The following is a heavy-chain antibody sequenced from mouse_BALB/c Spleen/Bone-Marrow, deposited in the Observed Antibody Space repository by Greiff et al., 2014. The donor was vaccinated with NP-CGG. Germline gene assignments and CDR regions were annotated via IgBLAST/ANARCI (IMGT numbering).Heavy chain of an antibody. CDR2: IDPXXXXX. D-gene: IGHD1-1*01. Sequence: VQLKQSGAELVKPGASVKLSCTASGFNIKDTYIHWVKQRPEQGLEWIGRIDPXXXXXXXXXXXXXXXTITAXXYSSTTSLRLSSLTSEDTAVYYCASYXYGXXXXXWGQGTTLTVSS. CDR3: ASYXYGXXXXX. V-gene: IGHV14-3*02. CDR1: GFNIKDTY. J-gene: IGHJ2*01.